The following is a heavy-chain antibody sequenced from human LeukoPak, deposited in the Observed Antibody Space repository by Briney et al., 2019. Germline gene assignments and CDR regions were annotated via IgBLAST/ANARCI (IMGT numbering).Heavy chain of an antibody. Sequence: GGSLRLSCAASGFTFSDYYMSWIRQAPGKGLEWVSYISSSGSTIYYADSVKGRFTISRDNAENSLYLQMNSLRAEDTAVYYCARAGYYYDSSGYRNWFDPWGQGTLVTVSS. D-gene: IGHD3-22*01. CDR1: GFTFSDYY. V-gene: IGHV3-11*01. CDR3: ARAGYYYDSSGYRNWFDP. CDR2: ISSSGSTI. J-gene: IGHJ5*02.